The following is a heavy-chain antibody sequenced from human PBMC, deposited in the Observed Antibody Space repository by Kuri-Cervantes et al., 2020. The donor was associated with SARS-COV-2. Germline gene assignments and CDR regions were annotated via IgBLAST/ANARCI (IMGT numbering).Heavy chain of an antibody. CDR1: GFTFSSYS. J-gene: IGHJ4*02. D-gene: IGHD3-22*01. CDR3: ASGTFHSYYDSSGYYYGDFDY. Sequence: GESLKISCAASGFTFSSYSMNWVRQAPGKGLEWVSSISSSSSYIYYADSVKGRFTISRDNAKNSLYLQMNSLRAEDTAVYYCASGTFHSYYDSSGYYYGDFDYWGQGTLVTVSS. CDR2: ISSSSSYI. V-gene: IGHV3-21*04.